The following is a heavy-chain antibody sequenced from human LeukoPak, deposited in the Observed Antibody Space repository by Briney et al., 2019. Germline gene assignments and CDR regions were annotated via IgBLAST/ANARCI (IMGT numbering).Heavy chain of an antibody. D-gene: IGHD3-3*01. V-gene: IGHV3-30*18. CDR3: AKGITIFGVTEIDY. CDR2: ISYDGSNK. J-gene: IGHJ4*02. Sequence: GGSLRLSCAASGFTFSSYGMHWVRQAPGKGLEWVAVISYDGSNKYYADSLQGRFTSSRDNSKNKLYLQMNSLSAEDTAVYYCAKGITIFGVTEIDYWGQGTLVTVSS. CDR1: GFTFSSYG.